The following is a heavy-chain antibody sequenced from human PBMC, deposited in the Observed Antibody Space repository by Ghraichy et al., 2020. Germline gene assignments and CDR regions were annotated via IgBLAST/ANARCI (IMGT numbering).Heavy chain of an antibody. J-gene: IGHJ6*03. D-gene: IGHD2-2*01. CDR3: ARVVVVAAAKDYMDV. CDR2: IYITGNT. Sequence: ESLNISCVASGFTVSSYYMTWVRQAPGKGLEWVSTIYITGNTFYADSVKGRFTISRDSSKNTVFLQMNSLRAEDTAVYYCARVVVVAAAKDYMDVWGEGTTVTVSS. CDR1: GFTVSSYY. V-gene: IGHV3-66*01.